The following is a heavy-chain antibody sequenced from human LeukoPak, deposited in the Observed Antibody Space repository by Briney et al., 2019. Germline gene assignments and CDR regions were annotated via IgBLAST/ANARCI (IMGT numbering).Heavy chain of an antibody. J-gene: IGHJ3*02. Sequence: ASVEVSCKASGYTFNSYGISWVRQAPGQGLEWMGWISAYNANTNYAQKLQGRVTMTTDTSTSTAHMELRSLRSDDTAVYYCARFTSLDVYAFDIWGQGTMVTASS. D-gene: IGHD1-1*01. CDR1: GYTFNSYG. V-gene: IGHV1-18*01. CDR2: ISAYNANT. CDR3: ARFTSLDVYAFDI.